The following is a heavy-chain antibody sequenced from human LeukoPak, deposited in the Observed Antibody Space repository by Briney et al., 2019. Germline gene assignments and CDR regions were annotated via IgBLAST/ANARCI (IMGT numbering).Heavy chain of an antibody. CDR2: IYYSGST. J-gene: IGHJ4*02. CDR1: GGSISSSSYY. D-gene: IGHD5-18*01. V-gene: IGHV4-39*01. CDR3: ARYTAMEYYFDY. Sequence: SETLSLTCTVSGGSISSSSYYWGWIRQPPGKGLEWIGSIYYSGSTYYNPSLKSRVTISVDTSKNQFSLKLSSVTAADTAVYYCARYTAMEYYFDYWGQGTLVTVSS.